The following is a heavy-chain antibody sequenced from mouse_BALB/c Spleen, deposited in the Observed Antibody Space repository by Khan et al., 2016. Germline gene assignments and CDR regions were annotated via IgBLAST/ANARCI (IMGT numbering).Heavy chain of an antibody. D-gene: IGHD4-1*01. CDR2: IRNKAGGYTT. V-gene: IGHV7-3*02. CDR1: GFTFTDYC. CDR3: ASLTGTIAY. Sequence: EVELVESGGGLVQTGGSLRLSCATSGFTFTDYCMTWVRQPPGKALEWLGFIRNKAGGYTTEYSASVKGRFTISRDNSQSILYLQMNTLRAEDSATYYCASLTGTIAYWGQGTLVTVSA. J-gene: IGHJ3*01.